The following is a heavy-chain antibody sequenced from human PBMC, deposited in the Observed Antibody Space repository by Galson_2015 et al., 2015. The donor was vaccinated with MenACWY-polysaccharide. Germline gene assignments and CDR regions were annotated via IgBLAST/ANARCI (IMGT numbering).Heavy chain of an antibody. V-gene: IGHV4-31*03. Sequence: TLSLTCTVSGDSITSGGYFWSWIRQHPGKGLEWIASISYDGGTYYNPSLKSRVTISADAPNNQFSLKLDSVTAADTAVYYCARGGRAVSNRNWFDPWGQGTLFTVSS. J-gene: IGHJ5*02. CDR2: ISYDGGT. CDR3: ARGGRAVSNRNWFDP. CDR1: GDSITSGGYF. D-gene: IGHD3-16*01.